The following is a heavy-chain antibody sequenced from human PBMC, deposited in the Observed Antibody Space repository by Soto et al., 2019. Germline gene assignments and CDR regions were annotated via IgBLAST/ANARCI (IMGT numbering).Heavy chain of an antibody. CDR3: ARGRCSSTSCYRTSAAYYYYGMDV. CDR1: GGSFSGYY. J-gene: IGHJ6*02. CDR2: INHSGST. Sequence: SETLSLTCTVYGGSFSGYYWSWIRQPPGKGLEWIGEINHSGSTNYNPSLKSRVTISVDTSKNQFSLKLSSVTAADTAVYFCARGRCSSTSCYRTSAAYYYYGMDVWGQGTTVTVSS. D-gene: IGHD2-2*02. V-gene: IGHV4-34*01.